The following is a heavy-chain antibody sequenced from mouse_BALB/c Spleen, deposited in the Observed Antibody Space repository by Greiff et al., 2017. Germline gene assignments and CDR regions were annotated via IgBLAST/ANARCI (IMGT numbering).Heavy chain of an antibody. CDR2: IYPSTGYT. CDR1: GYTFTSYW. D-gene: IGHD1-2*01. V-gene: IGHV1-7*01. Sequence: VKLMESGAELAKPGASVKMSCKASGYTFTSYWMHWVKQRPGQGLEWIGYIYPSTGYTEYNQKFKDKATLTADKSSSTAYMQLSSLTSEDSAVYYCARDGFSYPFAYWGQGTLVTVSA. J-gene: IGHJ3*01. CDR3: ARDGFSYPFAY.